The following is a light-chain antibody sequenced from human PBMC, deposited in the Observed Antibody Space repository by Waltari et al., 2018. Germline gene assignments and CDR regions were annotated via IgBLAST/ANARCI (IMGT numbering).Light chain of an antibody. J-gene: IGKJ2*01. CDR1: QSISSW. V-gene: IGKV1-5*03. CDR2: AAS. CDR3: QQYNTYHYT. Sequence: DIQMTQSPSTLSASVGDRVTITCPVSQSISSWLAWYQQKPGKAPKRLIYAASTLETGVTSRFSGSGSGTEFTLSISSLQPDDFATYYCQQYNTYHYTFGQGTKLEIK.